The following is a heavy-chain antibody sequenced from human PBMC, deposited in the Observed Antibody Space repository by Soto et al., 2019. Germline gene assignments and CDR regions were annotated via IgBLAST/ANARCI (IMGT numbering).Heavy chain of an antibody. CDR1: GFTFSSYS. D-gene: IGHD3-3*01. V-gene: IGHV3-48*02. CDR2: ISSSSSTI. CDR3: AIEAYYDWLNWFDP. Sequence: EVQLVESGGGLVQPGGSLRLSCAASGFTFSSYSMNWVRQAPGKGLEWVSYISSSSSTIYYADSVKGRFTISRDNAKNSLYLQMNSLRDEDTAAYYCAIEAYYDWLNWFDPGGQGTLVTVSS. J-gene: IGHJ5*02.